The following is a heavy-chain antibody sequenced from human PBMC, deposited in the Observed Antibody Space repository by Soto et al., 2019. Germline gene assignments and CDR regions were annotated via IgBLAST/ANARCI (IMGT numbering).Heavy chain of an antibody. Sequence: GGSLRLSCTASGFSVTSNYMTWVRQAPGKGLECVSVIYAGGNTYYADSVKGRFTISSDNSKNTLYLQMNNLRAEDTAVYYCARVTTFYDILTSSYALNYFDYWGQGTLVTVSS. CDR3: ARVTTFYDILTSSYALNYFDY. J-gene: IGHJ4*02. V-gene: IGHV3-53*01. CDR1: GFSVTSNY. CDR2: IYAGGNT. D-gene: IGHD3-9*01.